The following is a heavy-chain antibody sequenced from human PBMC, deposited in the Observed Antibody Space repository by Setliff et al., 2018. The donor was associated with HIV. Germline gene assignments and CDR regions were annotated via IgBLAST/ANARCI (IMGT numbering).Heavy chain of an antibody. CDR1: GYSVTSDYY. V-gene: IGHV4-38-2*02. CDR3: ARDRYCSSTSCYDNWFDP. Sequence: KPSETLSLTCVVSGYSVTSDYYWGWIRQSPGKGLEWIGSVYYSGSTYHNPSLKSRITISIDTSKDHFSLHLTSVTAADTAIYYCARDRYCSSTSCYDNWFDPWGQGTLVTVSS. D-gene: IGHD2-2*01. CDR2: VYYSGST. J-gene: IGHJ5*02.